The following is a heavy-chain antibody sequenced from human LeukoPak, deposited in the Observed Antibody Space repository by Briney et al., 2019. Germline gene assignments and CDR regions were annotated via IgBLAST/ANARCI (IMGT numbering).Heavy chain of an antibody. D-gene: IGHD5-12*01. CDR3: ARPRGYGLKSYYFDY. V-gene: IGHV4-34*01. J-gene: IGHJ4*02. CDR1: GGSFSGYY. Sequence: SETLSLTCAVYGGSFSGYYWSWIRQPPGKGPEWIGEINHSGSTNYNPSLKSRVTISVDTSKSQFSLKLSSVTAADTAVYYCARPRGYGLKSYYFDYWGQGTLVTVSS. CDR2: INHSGST.